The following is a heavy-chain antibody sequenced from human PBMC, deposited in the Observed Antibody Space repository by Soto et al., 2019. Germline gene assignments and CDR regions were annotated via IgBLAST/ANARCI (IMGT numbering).Heavy chain of an antibody. CDR3: ARGGILGTPPDY. J-gene: IGHJ4*02. V-gene: IGHV5-51*01. CDR2: IFPGDSDT. D-gene: IGHD1-7*01. CDR1: GYNFGAYW. Sequence: GESLKISCQGSGYNFGAYWIGGVRQMPGKGLEWMGIIFPGDSDTRYRPSFEGQVTISVDRSINTAYLQWSSLQASDTAMYFCARGGILGTPPDYWCPGTQVTVSS.